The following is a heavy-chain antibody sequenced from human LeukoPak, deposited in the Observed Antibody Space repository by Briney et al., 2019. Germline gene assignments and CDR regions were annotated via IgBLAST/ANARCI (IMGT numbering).Heavy chain of an antibody. CDR2: IYYSGST. J-gene: IGHJ4*02. V-gene: IGHV4-59*12. D-gene: IGHD3-22*01. CDR1: GGSISSYY. CDR3: ATSYDNSGRDC. Sequence: SETLSLTYTVSGGSISSYYWSWIRQPPGKGLEWIGYIYYSGSTNYNPSLKSRVTISVDTSKNQFSLKLSSVTAADTAVYYCATSYDNSGRDCWGQGTLVTVSS.